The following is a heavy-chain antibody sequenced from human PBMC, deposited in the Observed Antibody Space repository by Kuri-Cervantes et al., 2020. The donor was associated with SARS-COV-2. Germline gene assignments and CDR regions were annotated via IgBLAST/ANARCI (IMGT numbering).Heavy chain of an antibody. CDR1: GYSFTSYW. Sequence: GESLKISCKGSGYSFTSYWIGLVRQMPGKGLEWMGIIYPGDSDTRYSPSFQGQVTISADKSISTAYLPWSSVKASDTAMYYCATGVMEWLSNTDSLDIWGQGIMVTVSS. J-gene: IGHJ3*02. CDR2: IYPGDSDT. D-gene: IGHD3-3*01. CDR3: ATGVMEWLSNTDSLDI. V-gene: IGHV5-51*01.